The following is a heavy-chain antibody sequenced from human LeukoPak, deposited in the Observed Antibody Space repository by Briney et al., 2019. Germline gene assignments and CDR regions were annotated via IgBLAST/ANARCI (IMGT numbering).Heavy chain of an antibody. V-gene: IGHV4-34*01. Sequence: SETLSLTCAVYGGSFSVYYWSWIRQPPGKGLEWIGEINHSGSTNYNPSLKRRVTISVDTSKNQVSLKLSSVTAADTAVYYCARGSSWSKWGQGTLVTVSS. D-gene: IGHD6-13*01. CDR1: GGSFSVYY. J-gene: IGHJ4*02. CDR3: ARGSSWSK. CDR2: INHSGST.